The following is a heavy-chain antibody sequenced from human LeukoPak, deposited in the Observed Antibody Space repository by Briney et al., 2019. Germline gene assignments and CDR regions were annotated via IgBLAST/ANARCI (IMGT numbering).Heavy chain of an antibody. CDR3: ARDWIGFYYGSGGYFFDY. CDR1: GFTFSSYG. J-gene: IGHJ4*02. D-gene: IGHD3-10*01. Sequence: GGSLRLSCAASGFTFSSYGMHWVRQAPGKGLEWVSYISSSGSTIYYADSVKGRFTISRDNAKNSLYLQVNSLRAEDTAVYYCARDWIGFYYGSGGYFFDYWGQGTLVTVSS. CDR2: ISSSGSTI. V-gene: IGHV3-48*04.